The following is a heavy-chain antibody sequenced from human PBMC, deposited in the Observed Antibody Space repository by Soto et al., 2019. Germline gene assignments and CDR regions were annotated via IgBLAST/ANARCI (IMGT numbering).Heavy chain of an antibody. Sequence: QITLKESGPTLVEPTQNLTMTCTYSGFSLRTTRVGVGWIRQPPGKALEWLVIIYWNDDKRYSPSLKNRFTLTSDISKSQVVLAMTNMDPVDTATYYCAHTWGLPFDYWGQGTLVIFSS. J-gene: IGHJ4*02. D-gene: IGHD3-16*01. V-gene: IGHV2-5*01. CDR2: IYWNDDK. CDR3: AHTWGLPFDY. CDR1: GFSLRTTRVG.